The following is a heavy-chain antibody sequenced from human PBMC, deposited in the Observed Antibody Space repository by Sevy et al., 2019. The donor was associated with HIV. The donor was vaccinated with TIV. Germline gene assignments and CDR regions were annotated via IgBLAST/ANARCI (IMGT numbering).Heavy chain of an antibody. J-gene: IGHJ4*03. D-gene: IGHD2-15*01. CDR2: IRYDGGNI. CDR3: ERAGVGISTTAEWWRGMDF. Sequence: GGSLRLSCAASGFTFSSYGMHWVRQAPGKGLEWVSVIRYDGGNIYYADSVKGRFTISRDNSKTTLYLQMNSLRAEDTNVYCPERAGVGISTTAEWWRGMDFWGQGTLVTVSS. CDR1: GFTFSSYG. V-gene: IGHV3-33*08.